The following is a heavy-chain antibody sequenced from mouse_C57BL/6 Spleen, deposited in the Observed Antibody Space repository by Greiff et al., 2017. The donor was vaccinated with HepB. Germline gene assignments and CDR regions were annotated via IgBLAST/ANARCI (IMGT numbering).Heavy chain of an antibody. Sequence: VQLKESGAELARPGASVKLSCKASGYTFTSYGISWVKQRTGQGLEWIGEIYPRSGNTYYNEKFKGKATLTADKSSSTAYMELRSLTSEDSAVYFCAIGGTTASRPFDYWGQGTTLTVSS. CDR1: GYTFTSYG. V-gene: IGHV1-81*01. CDR2: IYPRSGNT. J-gene: IGHJ2*01. CDR3: AIGGTTASRPFDY. D-gene: IGHD1-2*01.